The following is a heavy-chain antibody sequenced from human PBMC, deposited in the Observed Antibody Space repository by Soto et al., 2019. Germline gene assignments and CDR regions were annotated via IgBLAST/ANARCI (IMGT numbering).Heavy chain of an antibody. Sequence: EVQLVESGGGLVQPGGSLRLSCAASGFTFSTYEMNWVRQAPGKGLEWVSYISSSGSTIYYTDSMKGRFTISRDNAKNSLYLQMKSLRAEDTAVYYCARGGSYCCFDYWGQGTLVTVSS. D-gene: IGHD1-26*01. CDR3: ARGGSYCCFDY. J-gene: IGHJ4*02. CDR1: GFTFSTYE. V-gene: IGHV3-48*03. CDR2: ISSSGSTI.